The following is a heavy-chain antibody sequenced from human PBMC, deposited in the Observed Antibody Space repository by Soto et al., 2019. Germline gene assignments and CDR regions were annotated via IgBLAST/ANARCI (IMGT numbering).Heavy chain of an antibody. J-gene: IGHJ5*02. CDR2: ITGSGTT. D-gene: IGHD1-26*01. CDR1: GFTFSDYG. V-gene: IGHV3-23*01. CDR3: AKDYLRWAQP. Sequence: EVQLLESGGGLEQPGGSLRLSYAASGFTFSDYGMSWVRQAPGKGLEWVSAITGSGTTFYADSVKGRFTISRDNSKNTLYLQINSLRTEDTAVYYCAKDYLRWAQPWGQGTLVTVSS.